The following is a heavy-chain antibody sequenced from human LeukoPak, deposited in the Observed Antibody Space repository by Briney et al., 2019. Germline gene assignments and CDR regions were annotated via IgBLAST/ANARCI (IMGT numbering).Heavy chain of an antibody. Sequence: QTGGSLRLSCAASGFTFNGYNMNWVRQAPGKGLEWVSLISPSGRTIYYADSVKGRFTISRDNAKNSLYLQMNSLRAEDTAVYYCARGLARYYFDYWGQGTLVTVSS. CDR3: ARGLARYYFDY. J-gene: IGHJ4*02. V-gene: IGHV3-48*01. CDR1: GFTFNGYN. CDR2: ISPSGRTI.